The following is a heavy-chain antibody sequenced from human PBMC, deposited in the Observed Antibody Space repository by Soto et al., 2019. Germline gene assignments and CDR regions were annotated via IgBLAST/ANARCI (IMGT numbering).Heavy chain of an antibody. CDR2: IYYSGST. J-gene: IGHJ4*02. Sequence: QLQLQESGPGLVKPSETLSLTCTVSGGSISSSSYYWGWIRQPPGKGLEWIGSIYYSGSTSYNPSLKSRVTISVDTAKNQFSLKLSSVTAADTAVYYCASESITMVRGVISPLDYWGQGTLVTVSS. D-gene: IGHD3-10*01. CDR3: ASESITMVRGVISPLDY. CDR1: GGSISSSSYY. V-gene: IGHV4-39*01.